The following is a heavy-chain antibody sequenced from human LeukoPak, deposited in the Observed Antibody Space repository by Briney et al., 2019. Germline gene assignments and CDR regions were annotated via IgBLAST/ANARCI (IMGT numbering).Heavy chain of an antibody. V-gene: IGHV1-18*01. J-gene: IGHJ5*02. D-gene: IGHD1-26*01. CDR3: ARDLAGVVGVTAWFDP. CDR2: ISASNGNT. Sequence: ASVKVSCKASAYTFTSYAISWVRQAPGQGLEWMGWISASNGNTNYAQKLHGRVTMTTDTSTNTVYMELRSLRFDDTAVYYCARDLAGVVGVTAWFDPWGQGTLVTVSS. CDR1: AYTFTSYA.